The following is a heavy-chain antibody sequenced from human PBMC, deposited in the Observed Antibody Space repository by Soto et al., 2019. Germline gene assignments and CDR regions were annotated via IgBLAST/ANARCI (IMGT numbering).Heavy chain of an antibody. V-gene: IGHV4-30-4*01. Sequence: QVQLQESGPGLVKPSQTLSLICTVSGGFISNGDYHWSWIRQPPGKGLEWIGYTYPSGSTYYNAALRSRVTISIDASKNPFSLKLNSVTAADTAVYYCAREGGYDSPHGCWGQGTLVTVSS. CDR2: TYPSGST. CDR3: AREGGYDSPHGC. J-gene: IGHJ4*02. D-gene: IGHD5-12*01. CDR1: GGFISNGDYH.